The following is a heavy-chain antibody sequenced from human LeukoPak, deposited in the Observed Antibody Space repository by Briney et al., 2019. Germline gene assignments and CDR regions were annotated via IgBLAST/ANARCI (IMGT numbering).Heavy chain of an antibody. D-gene: IGHD1-26*01. CDR2: INPSGGST. J-gene: IGHJ4*02. CDR1: GYTFTSYY. CDR3: ARVVVGAYLGY. V-gene: IGHV1-46*01. Sequence: GASVKVPCKASGYTFTSYYMHWVRQAPGQGLEWMGIINPSGGSTSYAQKFQGRVTMTRDTSTSTVYMELSSLRSEDTAVYYCARVVVGAYLGYWGQGTLVTVSS.